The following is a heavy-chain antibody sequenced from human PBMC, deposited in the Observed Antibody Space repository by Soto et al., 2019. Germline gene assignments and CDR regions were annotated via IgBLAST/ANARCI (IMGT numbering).Heavy chain of an antibody. CDR2: FYPGDSDT. D-gene: IGHD5-18*01. Sequence: GESLKISCKGSGYNFPTYWIAWVRQMPGKGLEWMGIFYPGDSDTRYSPSFQGQVTISGDKSISTAYLQWSSLKASDTAIYYCSSVTSAPDIYTYGYDYLDYWGPGTLVTVSS. CDR1: GYNFPTYW. J-gene: IGHJ4*02. CDR3: SSVTSAPDIYTYGYDYLDY. V-gene: IGHV5-51*01.